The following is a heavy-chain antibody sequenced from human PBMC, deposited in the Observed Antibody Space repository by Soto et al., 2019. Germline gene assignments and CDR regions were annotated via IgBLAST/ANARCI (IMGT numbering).Heavy chain of an antibody. D-gene: IGHD6-19*01. J-gene: IGHJ6*02. CDR2: ITNNGSTK. Sequence: PGGSLRLSCAASGFTFSDYYMSWIRQAPGKGLEWVADITNNGSTKYYADSVKGRFTISRDNSKNTLYLQMNSLRAEDTAVYYCAREGSSGWPHYYYYYGMDVWGQGTTVTV. CDR3: AREGSSGWPHYYYYYGMDV. CDR1: GFTFSDYY. V-gene: IGHV3-30-3*01.